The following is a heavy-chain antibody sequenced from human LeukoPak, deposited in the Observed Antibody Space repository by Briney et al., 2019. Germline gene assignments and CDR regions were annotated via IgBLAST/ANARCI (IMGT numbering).Heavy chain of an antibody. V-gene: IGHV3-30*04. CDR2: ISYDGSNK. D-gene: IGHD5-12*01. Sequence: EGSLRLSCAASGFTFSSYAMHWVRQAPGKGLEWVAVISYDGSNKYYADSVKGRFTISRDNSKNTLYLQMNSLRAEDTAVYYCARAAGRIVATIGDYWGQGTLVTVSS. CDR1: GFTFSSYA. CDR3: ARAAGRIVATIGDY. J-gene: IGHJ4*02.